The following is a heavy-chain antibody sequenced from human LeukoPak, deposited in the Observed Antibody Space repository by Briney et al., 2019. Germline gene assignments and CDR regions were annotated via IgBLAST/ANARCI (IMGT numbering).Heavy chain of an antibody. CDR3: ARSHPRPMYSSSWYQASYFDY. CDR2: INPTGGGT. D-gene: IGHD6-13*01. Sequence: ASVKVSCKASGYTFTNYYIHWVRQAPGQGLEWMGIINPTGGGTTDAQKFPGRLTMTSDMSTSTVYMELSSLRSEDTAVYYCARSHPRPMYSSSWYQASYFDYWGQGTLVTVSS. V-gene: IGHV1-46*01. CDR1: GYTFTNYY. J-gene: IGHJ4*02.